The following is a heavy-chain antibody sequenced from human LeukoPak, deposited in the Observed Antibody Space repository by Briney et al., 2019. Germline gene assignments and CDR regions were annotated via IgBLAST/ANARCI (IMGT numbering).Heavy chain of an antibody. J-gene: IGHJ6*03. CDR1: GYTFTNYG. V-gene: IGHV1-69*05. D-gene: IGHD2-2*01. CDR3: GIVVVPAARVDYYYYMDV. CDR2: IIPIFGTA. Sequence: GASVKVSCKASGYTFTNYGISWVRQAPGQGLEWMGGIIPIFGTANYAQKFQGRVTITTDESTSTAYMELSSLRSEDTAVYYCGIVVVPAARVDYYYYMDVWGKGTTVTVSS.